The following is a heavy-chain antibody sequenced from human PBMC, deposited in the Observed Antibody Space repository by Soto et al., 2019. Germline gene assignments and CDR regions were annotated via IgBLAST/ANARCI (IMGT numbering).Heavy chain of an antibody. J-gene: IGHJ4*02. Sequence: QLQLQESGPGLVKPSETLSLTCTVSGGSISSSSYYWGWIRQPPGKGLEWIGSIYYSGSTYYNPSLKSRVTLAVDTSKKQFSLKLSSVNAADTAVYYCARSGRAAAGNHYYFDYWGQGTLVTVSS. D-gene: IGHD6-13*01. V-gene: IGHV4-39*01. CDR2: IYYSGST. CDR1: GGSISSSSYY. CDR3: ARSGRAAAGNHYYFDY.